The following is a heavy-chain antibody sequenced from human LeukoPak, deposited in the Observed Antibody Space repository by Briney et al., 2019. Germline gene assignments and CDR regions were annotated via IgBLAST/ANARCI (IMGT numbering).Heavy chain of an antibody. Sequence: GGSLRPSCAASGFTVSSNYMSWVRQAPGKGLEWVSVIYSGGSTYYADSVKGRFTISRHNSKNTLYLQMNSLRAEDTAVYYCARGGDRSSTSCFYFDYWGQGTLVTVSS. CDR1: GFTVSSNY. J-gene: IGHJ4*02. D-gene: IGHD2-2*01. CDR3: ARGGDRSSTSCFYFDY. V-gene: IGHV3-53*04. CDR2: IYSGGST.